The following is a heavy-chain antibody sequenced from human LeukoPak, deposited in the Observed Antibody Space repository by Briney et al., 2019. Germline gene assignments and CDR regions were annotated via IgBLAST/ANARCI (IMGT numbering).Heavy chain of an antibody. CDR3: ARVVVPAAIYYYYGMDV. CDR1: GYTFTGYY. J-gene: IGHJ6*02. D-gene: IGHD2-2*01. Sequence: ASVKVSCKASGYTFTGYYMHWVRQAPGQGLEWVGRINPNSGGTNYAQKFQGRVTMTRDTSISTAYMELSRLRSDDTAVYYCARVVVPAAIYYYYGMDVWGQGTTVTVSS. V-gene: IGHV1-2*06. CDR2: INPNSGGT.